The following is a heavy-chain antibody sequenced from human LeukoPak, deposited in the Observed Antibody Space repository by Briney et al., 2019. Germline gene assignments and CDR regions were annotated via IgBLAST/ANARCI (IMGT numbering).Heavy chain of an antibody. J-gene: IGHJ4*02. Sequence: GASVKVSCKASGYSFTSYYIHWVRQAPGQGLEWMGVITTSGGSTSYAQNFQGRVTMTRDTSTNTVYMDLTSLGSEDTAMYYCARVRTVATVGPDFDYWGQGTLVTVSS. D-gene: IGHD6-13*01. CDR3: ARVRTVATVGPDFDY. CDR2: ITTSGGST. V-gene: IGHV1-46*01. CDR1: GYSFTSYY.